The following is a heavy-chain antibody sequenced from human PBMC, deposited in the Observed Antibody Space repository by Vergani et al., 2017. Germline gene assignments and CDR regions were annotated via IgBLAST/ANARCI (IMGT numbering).Heavy chain of an antibody. CDR2: IYPRGST. J-gene: IGHJ5*02. CDR3: AGEIRGMGRFDP. V-gene: IGHV4-39*07. Sequence: QLQLQESGPGLLKPSETLSLTCSVSGTSISGSSDYWAWIRQAPGKGLQWIGSIYPRGSTYYNASLKSRVLISLDTSKNQFSLKVNSVTAADTAVYYCAGEIRGMGRFDPWGQGTLVTVSS. D-gene: IGHD3-10*01. CDR1: GTSISGSSDY.